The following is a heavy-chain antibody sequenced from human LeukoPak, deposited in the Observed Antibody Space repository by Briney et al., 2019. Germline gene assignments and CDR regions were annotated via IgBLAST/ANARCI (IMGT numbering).Heavy chain of an antibody. Sequence: SETLSLTCAVYGGSFSDYYWSWIRQPPGKGLEWIGSIYYSGSTYYNPSLKSRVTISVDTSKNQFSLKLSSVTAADTAVYYCARVDKQWLVEGDYWGQGTLVTVSS. J-gene: IGHJ4*02. CDR1: GGSFSDYY. CDR2: IYYSGST. CDR3: ARVDKQWLVEGDY. V-gene: IGHV4-34*01. D-gene: IGHD6-19*01.